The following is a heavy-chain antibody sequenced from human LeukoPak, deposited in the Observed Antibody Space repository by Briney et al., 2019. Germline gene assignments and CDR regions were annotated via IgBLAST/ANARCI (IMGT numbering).Heavy chain of an antibody. CDR1: GGSISSSNW. V-gene: IGHV4-4*02. CDR3: ARDYSSSWYDY. Sequence: SETLSLTCAVSGGSISSSNWWSWVRQPPGKGLEWIGEIYHSGSTNYNQSLKSRVTISVDTSKNQFSLKLSSVTAANTAVYYCARDYSSSWYDYWGQGTLVTVSS. CDR2: IYHSGST. J-gene: IGHJ4*02. D-gene: IGHD6-13*01.